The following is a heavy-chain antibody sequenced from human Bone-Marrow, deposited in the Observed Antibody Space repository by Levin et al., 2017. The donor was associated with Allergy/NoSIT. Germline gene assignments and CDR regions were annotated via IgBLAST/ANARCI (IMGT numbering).Heavy chain of an antibody. Sequence: PAGGSLRLSCAASGFTFDDYTMDWVRQAPGRGLEWLSLISWDGAVTFYSDSVKGRFTISRDNTKNSLYLQMNSLRPEDTALYFCVKGFSSSSRSHFDHWGQGTQVTVPS. CDR1: GFTFDDYT. J-gene: IGHJ4*02. CDR2: ISWDGAVT. CDR3: VKGFSSSSRSHFDH. V-gene: IGHV3-43*01. D-gene: IGHD6-6*01.